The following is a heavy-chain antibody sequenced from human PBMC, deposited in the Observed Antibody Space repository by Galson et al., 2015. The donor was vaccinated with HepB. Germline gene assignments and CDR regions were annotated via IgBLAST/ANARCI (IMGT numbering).Heavy chain of an antibody. V-gene: IGHV1-46*03. CDR2: INPSGGST. CDR1: GYTFTSYY. Sequence: SVKVSCKASGYTFTSYYMHWVRQAPGQGLEWMGIINPSGGSTSYAQKFQGRVTMTRDTSTSTVYMELSSLRSEDTAVYYCARRNYDILTGDDAFDIWGQGTMVTVSS. J-gene: IGHJ3*02. CDR3: ARRNYDILTGDDAFDI. D-gene: IGHD3-9*01.